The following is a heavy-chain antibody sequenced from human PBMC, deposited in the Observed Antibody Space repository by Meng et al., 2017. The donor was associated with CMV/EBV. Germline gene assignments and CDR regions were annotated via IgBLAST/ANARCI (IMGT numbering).Heavy chain of an antibody. D-gene: IGHD1-7*01. V-gene: IGHV1-69*10. J-gene: IGHJ5*02. Sequence: SVKVSCKASGGTFSSYAISWVRQAPGQGLEWMGGIIPILGIANYAQKFQGRVTSTADKSTSTAYMELSSLRSEDTAVYYCARASRQLELEGNNWFDPWGQGTLVTVSS. CDR2: IIPILGIA. CDR3: ARASRQLELEGNNWFDP. CDR1: GGTFSSYA.